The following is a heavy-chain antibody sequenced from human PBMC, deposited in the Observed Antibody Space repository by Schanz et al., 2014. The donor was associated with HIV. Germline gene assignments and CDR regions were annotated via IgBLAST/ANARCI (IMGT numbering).Heavy chain of an antibody. V-gene: IGHV3-74*02. D-gene: IGHD6-13*01. CDR3: RVFMGAFDV. J-gene: IGHJ3*01. Sequence: EVQVLESGGDLVQPGGSLRLSCVASGFTFGTKWMYWVRQGPGKGLAWVSYITPDGSVTYADSVKGRFTTSRDSSKNTLFLQMNSLRVEDTATYYCRVFMGAFDVWGQGTMVTVSS. CDR2: ITPDGSVT. CDR1: GFTFGTKW.